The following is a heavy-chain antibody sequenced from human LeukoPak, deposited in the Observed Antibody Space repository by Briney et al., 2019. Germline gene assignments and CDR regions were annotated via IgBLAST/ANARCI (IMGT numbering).Heavy chain of an antibody. CDR1: GDSVRNDY. Sequence: SETLSLTCTVSGDSVRNDYWSWIRQPPGRGLEWIGYTFYRGNTDYNPSLRSRVTISLDTSKNHFSLKLTSVTAADTAVYYCARDGRGVDYYDSSGYFDYWGQGTLVTVSS. CDR2: TFYRGNT. J-gene: IGHJ4*02. V-gene: IGHV4-59*02. CDR3: ARDGRGVDYYDSSGYFDY. D-gene: IGHD3-22*01.